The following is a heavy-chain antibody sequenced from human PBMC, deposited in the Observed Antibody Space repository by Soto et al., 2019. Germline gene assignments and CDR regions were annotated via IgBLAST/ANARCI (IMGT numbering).Heavy chain of an antibody. V-gene: IGHV4-34*01. CDR1: GGSFSGYY. Sequence: QVQLQQWGAGLLKPSETLSLTCAVYGGSFSGYYWSWIRQPPGKGLEWFGEINHSGSTNYNPSLKSRVTISVDTSKNQFSLKLSSETAANTAVYYCARLGLRPVGSGWVWTGYYYYGMDVWGQGTTVPVSS. D-gene: IGHD6-19*01. CDR2: INHSGST. J-gene: IGHJ6*02. CDR3: ARLGLRPVGSGWVWTGYYYYGMDV.